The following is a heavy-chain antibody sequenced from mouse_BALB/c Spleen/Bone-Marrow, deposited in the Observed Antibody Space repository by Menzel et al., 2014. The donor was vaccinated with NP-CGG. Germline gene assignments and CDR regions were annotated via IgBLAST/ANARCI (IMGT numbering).Heavy chain of an antibody. CDR2: IRNKPNGYTT. CDR3: ARDDYGRGY. CDR1: GFTFTDYY. Sequence: EVNLVESGGGLVQPGGSLRLSCAPSGFTFTDYYMSWVRQPPGKALEWLGFIRNKPNGYTTEYSASVKGRFTISRDNSQSILYLQMNTLRAEDSATYYCARDDYGRGYWGQGTTLTVSS. J-gene: IGHJ2*01. V-gene: IGHV7-3*02. D-gene: IGHD1-1*01.